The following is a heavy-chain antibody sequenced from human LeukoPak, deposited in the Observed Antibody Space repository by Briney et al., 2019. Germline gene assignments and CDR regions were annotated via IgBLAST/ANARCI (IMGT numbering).Heavy chain of an antibody. CDR3: ARRNGLDY. Sequence: GGSLRLSCAASGFTFSSYWVTWVRQAPGKGLEWVANIKQDGSEKYYVDSVKGRFTISIDNAKNSLYLQMNSLRAEDTAVYYCARRNGLDYWGQGTLVTVSS. V-gene: IGHV3-7*01. J-gene: IGHJ4*02. CDR1: GFTFSSYW. CDR2: IKQDGSEK.